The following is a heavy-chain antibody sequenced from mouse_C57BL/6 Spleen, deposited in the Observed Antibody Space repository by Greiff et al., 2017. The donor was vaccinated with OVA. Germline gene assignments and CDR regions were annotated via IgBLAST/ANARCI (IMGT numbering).Heavy chain of an antibody. CDR1: GFTFSSYA. CDR3: SRDLGTVSYFGY. Sequence: EVKVVESGGGLVKPGGSLKLSCAASGFTFSSYAMSWVRQTPEKRLEWVATISAGGSYTYYPDNVKGRFTISRDNAKNNLYLQMSHLKSEDTAMYYCSRDLGTVSYFGYWGQGTTLTVSS. D-gene: IGHD4-1*01. J-gene: IGHJ2*01. CDR2: ISAGGSYT. V-gene: IGHV5-4*01.